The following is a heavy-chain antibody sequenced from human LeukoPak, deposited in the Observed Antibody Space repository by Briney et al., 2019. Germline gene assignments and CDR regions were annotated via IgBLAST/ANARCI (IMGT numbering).Heavy chain of an antibody. V-gene: IGHV3-64*01. CDR1: GFTFSSYA. D-gene: IGHD5-18*01. Sequence: GGSLRLSCAASGFTFSSYAMHWVRQAPGKGLEYVSAISSNGGSTYYANSVKGRFTISRDNSKNTLYLQMGSLRAEDMAVYYCASWSSRGYSYGFDYWGQGTLVTVSS. J-gene: IGHJ4*02. CDR3: ASWSSRGYSYGFDY. CDR2: ISSNGGST.